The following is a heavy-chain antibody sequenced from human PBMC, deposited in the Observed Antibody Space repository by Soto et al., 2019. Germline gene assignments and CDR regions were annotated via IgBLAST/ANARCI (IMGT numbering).Heavy chain of an antibody. Sequence: HPGGSLRLSCEASGFTISGCSMNWVRQAPGKGLEWLAYITIRTGNILYADSVRGRFTISADNAENSVFLQMNSLRDEDTAVYFCVRDRDLYRDMVHADLWGQGTLVTVPS. CDR3: VRDRDLYRDMVHADL. CDR1: GFTISGCS. J-gene: IGHJ4*01. CDR2: ITIRTGNI. D-gene: IGHD1-26*01. V-gene: IGHV3-48*02.